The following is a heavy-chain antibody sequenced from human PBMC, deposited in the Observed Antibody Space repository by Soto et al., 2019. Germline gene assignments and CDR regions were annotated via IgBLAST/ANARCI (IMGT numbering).Heavy chain of an antibody. CDR1: GLTISNAW. J-gene: IGHJ6*02. Sequence: EVQLVESGGGFIYPGGSLRLSCAASGLTISNAWMNWVRQAPGKGLEWVGRIKTNTEGGTTHYAAAVKGRFTVSRDDSKNTLYLQMNSLKTENTAVYYCTTGSVEGVWRQGTTVTVSS. CDR2: IKTNTEGGTT. CDR3: TTGSVEGV. D-gene: IGHD2-15*01. V-gene: IGHV3-15*07.